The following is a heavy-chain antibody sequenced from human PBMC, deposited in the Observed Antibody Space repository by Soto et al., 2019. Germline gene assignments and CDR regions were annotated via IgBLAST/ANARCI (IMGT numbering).Heavy chain of an antibody. CDR3: ARGEGGGYNCVWGLDY. J-gene: IGHJ4*02. CDR2: IYYSGST. D-gene: IGHD3-16*01. V-gene: IGHV4-59*01. Sequence: SETLSLTCTVSGGSISSYYWSWIRQPPGKGLEWIGYIYYSGSTNYNPSLKSRVTISVDTSKNQFSLKLSSVTAADTAVYYCARGEGGGYNCVWGLDYWGQGTLVTVSS. CDR1: GGSISSYY.